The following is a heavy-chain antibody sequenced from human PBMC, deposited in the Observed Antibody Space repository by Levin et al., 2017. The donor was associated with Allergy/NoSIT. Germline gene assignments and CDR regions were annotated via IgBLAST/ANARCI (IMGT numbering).Heavy chain of an antibody. CDR2: INPHSGDT. CDR1: RYIFSDYF. D-gene: IGHD3-22*01. J-gene: IGHJ4*02. V-gene: IGHV1-2*02. Sequence: EASVKVSCKASRYIFSDYFIHWVRQAPGQGLEWMGWINPHSGDTKYAQEFQGRVTMTRDTSISKAYMELTRLTSDDTAVYYCARDLYNDDSVFGYWGQGTLVNVFS. CDR3: ARDLYNDDSVFGY.